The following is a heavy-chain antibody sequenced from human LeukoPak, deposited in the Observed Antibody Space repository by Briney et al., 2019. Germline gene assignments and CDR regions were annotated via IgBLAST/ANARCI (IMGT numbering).Heavy chain of an antibody. D-gene: IGHD2-15*01. V-gene: IGHV4-39*02. CDR3: ARDIVVVVAATRPQASYHFDY. CDR2: IYYSGST. CDR1: GGSISSSSYY. Sequence: PSETLSLTCTVSGGSISSSSYYWGWIRQPPGKGLEWIGSIYYSGSTYYNPSLKSRVTISVDTSKNQFSLKLSSVPAADTAVYYCARDIVVVVAATRPQASYHFDYWGQGTLVTVSS. J-gene: IGHJ4*02.